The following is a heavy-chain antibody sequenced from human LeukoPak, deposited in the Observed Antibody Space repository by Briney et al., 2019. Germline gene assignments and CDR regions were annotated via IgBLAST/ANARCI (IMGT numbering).Heavy chain of an antibody. J-gene: IGHJ6*02. CDR1: GFTFSSYA. CDR3: AKDLRVATMWVYYYGMDV. V-gene: IGHV3-23*01. CDR2: ISGSGGST. Sequence: PGGSLRLSCAASGFTFSSYAMSWVRQAPGKGLGWVSAISGSGGSTYYADSVKGRFTISRDNSKNTLYLQMNSLRAEDTAVYYCAKDLRVATMWVYYYGMDVWGQGTTVTVSS. D-gene: IGHD5-12*01.